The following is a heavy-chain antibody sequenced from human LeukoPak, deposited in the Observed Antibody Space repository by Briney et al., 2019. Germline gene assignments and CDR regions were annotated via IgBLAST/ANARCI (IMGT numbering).Heavy chain of an antibody. Sequence: PGGSLRLSCAASGFTVSSNNMNWVRQAPGKGLEWVSVVSGTGSTTHYADSVKGRFTISRDNSKNTLYLQMNSLRDEDTAVYYCARGSYGTYDCWGQGTLVTVSS. V-gene: IGHV3-23*01. CDR1: GFTVSSNN. J-gene: IGHJ4*02. CDR2: VSGTGSTT. CDR3: ARGSYGTYDC. D-gene: IGHD3-16*01.